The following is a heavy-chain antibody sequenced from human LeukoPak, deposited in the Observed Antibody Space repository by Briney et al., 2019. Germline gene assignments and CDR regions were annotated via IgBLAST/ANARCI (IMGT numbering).Heavy chain of an antibody. J-gene: IGHJ6*02. D-gene: IGHD2-21*02. V-gene: IGHV3-23*01. Sequence: GGSLRLSCAASGFTFSSYAMSWVRQAPGKGLESVSAISGSGGSTYYADSVKGRFTISRDNSKNTLYLQMNSLRAEDTAVYYCARAYCGGDCYRAYYYYGMDVWGQGTTVTVSS. CDR1: GFTFSSYA. CDR2: ISGSGGST. CDR3: ARAYCGGDCYRAYYYYGMDV.